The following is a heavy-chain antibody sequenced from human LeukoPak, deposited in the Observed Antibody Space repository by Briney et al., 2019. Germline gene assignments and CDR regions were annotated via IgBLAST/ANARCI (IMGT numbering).Heavy chain of an antibody. D-gene: IGHD6-13*01. CDR2: ISYSGSTK. Sequence: TGGSLRLSCAASGFTFGNYNMHWVRQAPGKGLGWVSYISYSGSTKYYADSVKGRFTTSRDNSKNTLYLQMNSLRAEDTAVYYCARDSYSRDDYWGQGTLVTVSS. V-gene: IGHV3-48*01. J-gene: IGHJ4*02. CDR1: GFTFGNYN. CDR3: ARDSYSRDDY.